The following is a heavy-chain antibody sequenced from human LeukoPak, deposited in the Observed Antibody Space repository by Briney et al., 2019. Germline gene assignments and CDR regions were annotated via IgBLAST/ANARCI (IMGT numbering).Heavy chain of an antibody. V-gene: IGHV3-7*01. CDR3: ARAWEGYSYGSGPY. D-gene: IGHD5-18*01. CDR1: GFTFSSYW. J-gene: IGHJ4*02. CDR2: IKQDGSEK. Sequence: GGSLRLSCAASGFTFSSYWMSWVRQAPGKGLEWVDNIKQDGSEKYYVDSVKGRFTISRDNAKNSLYLQMNSLRAEDTAVYYCARAWEGYSYGSGPYWGQGTLVTVSS.